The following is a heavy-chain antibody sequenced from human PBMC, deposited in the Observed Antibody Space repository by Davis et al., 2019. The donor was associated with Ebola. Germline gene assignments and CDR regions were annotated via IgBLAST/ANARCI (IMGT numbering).Heavy chain of an antibody. CDR1: GYTFTSYD. D-gene: IGHD3-10*01. CDR3: ARHVLLWFGNSYGSWRDYGWFDP. CDR2: MNPNSGNT. Sequence: ASVKVSCKASGYTFTSYDINWVRQAPGQGLEWMGWMNPNSGNTGYAQKFQGRVTMTRNTSISTAYMELSSLRSEDTAVYYCARHVLLWFGNSYGSWRDYGWFDPWGQGTLVTVSS. J-gene: IGHJ5*02. V-gene: IGHV1-8*01.